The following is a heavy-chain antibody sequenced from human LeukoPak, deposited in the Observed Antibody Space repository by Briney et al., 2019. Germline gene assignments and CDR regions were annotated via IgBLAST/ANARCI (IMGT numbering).Heavy chain of an antibody. CDR3: AREGGGGFYNTSGYYYSYYFDY. CDR2: ISSSGSYI. V-gene: IGHV3-21*01. CDR1: GFIFSHHG. Sequence: GGSLRLSCATSGFIFSHHGINWVRQAPGKGLEWVSSISSSGSYIYYADSVKGRFTISRDNAKNSLYLQMNSLRAEDTAVYYCAREGGGGFYNTSGYYYSYYFDYWGQGTLVTVSS. D-gene: IGHD3-22*01. J-gene: IGHJ4*02.